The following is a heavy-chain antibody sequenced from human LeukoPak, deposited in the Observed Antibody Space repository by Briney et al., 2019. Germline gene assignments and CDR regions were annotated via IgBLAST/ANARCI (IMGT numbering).Heavy chain of an antibody. CDR3: ARERLGYYDRSGLDY. V-gene: IGHV3-21*01. CDR2: ISSRSSHI. Sequence: PGGSLRLSCAASGFTFSYYSMNWVRQTPGKGLEWVSSISSRSSHIDYADSMKGRFTISRDDAKNSLYLQMNSLRVEDTAVYYCARERLGYYDRSGLDYWGQGTLVTVSS. D-gene: IGHD3-22*01. J-gene: IGHJ4*02. CDR1: GFTFSYYS.